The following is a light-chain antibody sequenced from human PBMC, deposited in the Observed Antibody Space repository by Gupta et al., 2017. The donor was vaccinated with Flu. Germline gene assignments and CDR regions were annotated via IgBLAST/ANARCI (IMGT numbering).Light chain of an antibody. CDR2: DAS. CDR3: QQDDISRT. J-gene: IGKJ1*01. CDR1: LTVPNNY. V-gene: IGKV3-20*01. Sequence: EIVLTQSPGTLSLSPGESATLSCRASLTVPNNYLDWYQHKPGQAPRLLIYDASTRANGIPDRFSGSGSGTDFTLTSRRRETEDYAVYYWQQDDISRTFGEGTKVEIK.